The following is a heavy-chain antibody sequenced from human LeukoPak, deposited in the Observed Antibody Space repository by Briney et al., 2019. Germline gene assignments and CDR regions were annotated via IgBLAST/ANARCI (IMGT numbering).Heavy chain of an antibody. CDR1: GFTFDDYA. CDR3: AKDIRIRGSSWYGMDV. Sequence: GRSLRLSCAASGFTFDDYAMHWVRQAPGKGLEWVSGISWNSGSIGYADSVKGRFTISRDNAKNSLYLQMNSLRAEDTALYYCAKDIRIRGSSWYGMDVWGQGTTVTVSS. V-gene: IGHV3-9*01. J-gene: IGHJ6*02. D-gene: IGHD6-13*01. CDR2: ISWNSGSI.